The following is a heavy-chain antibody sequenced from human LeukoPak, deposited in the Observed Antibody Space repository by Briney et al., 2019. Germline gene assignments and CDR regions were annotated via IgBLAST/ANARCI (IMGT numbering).Heavy chain of an antibody. J-gene: IGHJ4*02. V-gene: IGHV3-30-3*01. D-gene: IGHD3-16*01. Sequence: GGSLRLSCAASGFTLSTYAMHWVRQAPGKGLEWVAVISYDGTDAYYADSVKGRFTISRDTSKNSLYLQMNSLRAEDTAVFYCARICGGPIDYWGQGTLVTVSS. CDR1: GFTLSTYA. CDR3: ARICGGPIDY. CDR2: ISYDGTDA.